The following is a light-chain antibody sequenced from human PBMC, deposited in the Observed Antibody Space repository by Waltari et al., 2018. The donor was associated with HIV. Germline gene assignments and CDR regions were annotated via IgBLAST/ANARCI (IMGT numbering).Light chain of an antibody. Sequence: EIVLTQSPGSLSVSPGERATLSCRASQSVGNSLAWYQHKPGQAPRRLIYGASTRAAGIPPRFSGSGSGTQFTLTISRLQSEDFAVYYCQHYDNWPPWTFGQGTKVEIK. CDR1: QSVGNS. V-gene: IGKV3-15*01. J-gene: IGKJ1*01. CDR2: GAS. CDR3: QHYDNWPPWT.